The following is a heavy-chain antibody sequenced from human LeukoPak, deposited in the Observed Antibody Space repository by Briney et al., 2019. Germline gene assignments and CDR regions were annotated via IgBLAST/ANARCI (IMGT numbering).Heavy chain of an antibody. Sequence: GGSLRLSCAASGFTFSSYGMSWVRQAPRKGLEWVSAISGSGGSTYYADSAKGRFTISRDNSKNTPYLQMNRLRAEDKAVYYCAKGALDLWGKGNLVTVSS. CDR1: GFTFSSYG. V-gene: IGHV3-23*01. CDR3: AKGALDL. CDR2: ISGSGGST. D-gene: IGHD1-26*01. J-gene: IGHJ5*02.